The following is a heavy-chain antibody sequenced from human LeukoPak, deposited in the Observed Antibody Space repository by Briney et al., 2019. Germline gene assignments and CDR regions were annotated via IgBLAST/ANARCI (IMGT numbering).Heavy chain of an antibody. D-gene: IGHD2-2*02. J-gene: IGHJ4*02. Sequence: SETLSLTCAVYGGSFSGYYWSWIRQPAGKGLEWIGRIYTSGSTNYNPSLKSRVTISVDTSKNQFSLKLSSVTAADTAVYYCARQLGGYCSSTSCYSQADYWGQGTLVTVSS. CDR2: IYTSGST. CDR1: GGSFSGYY. CDR3: ARQLGGYCSSTSCYSQADY. V-gene: IGHV4-59*10.